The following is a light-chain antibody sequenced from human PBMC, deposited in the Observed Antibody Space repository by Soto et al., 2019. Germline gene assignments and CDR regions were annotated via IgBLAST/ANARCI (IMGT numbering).Light chain of an antibody. CDR3: SSYAGSNNLDV. CDR1: SSDVGCFDY. V-gene: IGLV2-8*01. Sequence: QSALTQPPSASGSPGQSFTISCTGTSSDVGCFDYVSWYQQHPGKAPKLIIYEVNKRPSGVPDRFSGSKSGNTASLTVSGLQAEDEADYYCSSYAGSNNLDVFGTGTKVTVL. CDR2: EVN. J-gene: IGLJ1*01.